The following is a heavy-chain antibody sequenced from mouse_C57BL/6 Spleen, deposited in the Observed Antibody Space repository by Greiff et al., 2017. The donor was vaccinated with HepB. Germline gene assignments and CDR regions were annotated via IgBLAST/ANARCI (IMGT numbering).Heavy chain of an antibody. Sequence: EVNLVESGGGLVQPGGSLSLSCAASGFTFTDYYMSWVRQPPGKALEWLGFIRNKANGYTTEYSASVKGRFTISRDNSQSILYLQMNALRAEDSATYYCARSHWDGVFDYWGQGTTLTVSS. CDR3: ARSHWDGVFDY. D-gene: IGHD4-1*01. V-gene: IGHV7-3*01. J-gene: IGHJ2*01. CDR2: IRNKANGYTT. CDR1: GFTFTDYY.